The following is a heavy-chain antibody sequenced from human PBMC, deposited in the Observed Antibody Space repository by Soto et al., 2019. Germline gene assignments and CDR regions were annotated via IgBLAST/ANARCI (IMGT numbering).Heavy chain of an antibody. V-gene: IGHV4-4*09. J-gene: IGHJ3*02. Sequence: SETLSLTCTVSVGSIGTYYWNCIRQSPGKGLEWIGYIYRTGSTHYNPSLNSRAAISLGTSRNQFSLQLNSVTAAGTAVYFCARQIGDDPFDIWGQGTMVTVSS. CDR1: VGSIGTYY. CDR3: ARQIGDDPFDI. D-gene: IGHD3-3*01. CDR2: IYRTGST.